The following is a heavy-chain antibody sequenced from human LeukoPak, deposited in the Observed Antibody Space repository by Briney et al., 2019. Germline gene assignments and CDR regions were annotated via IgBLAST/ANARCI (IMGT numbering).Heavy chain of an antibody. D-gene: IGHD3-9*01. V-gene: IGHV1-24*01. CDR2: FDPEDGET. CDR3: ATPSGYDILTPNAFDI. Sequence: GASVRVSCKVSGYTLTELSMHWVRQAPGKGLEWMGGFDPEDGETIYAQKFQGRVTMTEDTSTDTAYMELSSLRSEDTAVYYCATPSGYDILTPNAFDIWGQGTMVTVSS. J-gene: IGHJ3*02. CDR1: GYTLTELS.